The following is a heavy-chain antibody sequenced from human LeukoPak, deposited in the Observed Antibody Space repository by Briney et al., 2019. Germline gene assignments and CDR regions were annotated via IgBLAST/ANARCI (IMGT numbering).Heavy chain of an antibody. Sequence: GGSLRLSCAASGFTFSRYGIHWVRQAPGKGLEWVAVISYDGGIKYYADSVKGRFTISRDNSKNTLYLEMNSLGAEDTAVYYCVREGGSDWYSGWFDPWGQGTLVTVSS. CDR1: GFTFSRYG. CDR3: VREGGSDWYSGWFDP. CDR2: ISYDGGIK. J-gene: IGHJ5*02. V-gene: IGHV3-30*03. D-gene: IGHD6-19*01.